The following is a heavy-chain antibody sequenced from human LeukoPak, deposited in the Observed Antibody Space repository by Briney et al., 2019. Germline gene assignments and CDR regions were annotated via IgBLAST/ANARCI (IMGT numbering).Heavy chain of an antibody. D-gene: IGHD3-10*01. V-gene: IGHV5-51*01. Sequence: GESLKISCKISGYTLMSYWIGWVRQMPGRGLEWMGMIFPGDSSTRYSPSFQGQVTISADKSINIAYLQWSSLKASDTAMYYCARSIYGSGSFSGFDYWGQGTLVTVSS. CDR3: ARSIYGSGSFSGFDY. CDR1: GYTLMSYW. CDR2: IFPGDSST. J-gene: IGHJ4*02.